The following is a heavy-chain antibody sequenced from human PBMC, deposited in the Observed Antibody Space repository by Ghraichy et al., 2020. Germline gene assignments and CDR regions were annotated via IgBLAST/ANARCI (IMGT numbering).Heavy chain of an antibody. Sequence: GGSLRLSCAASGFTFSSYAMSWVRQAPGKGLEWVSAISGSGGSTYYADSVKGRFTISRDNSKNTLYLQMNSLRAEDTAVYYCAKDGVMGALVPFYYYYYGMDVWGQGTTVTVSS. V-gene: IGHV3-23*01. CDR1: GFTFSSYA. CDR3: AKDGVMGALVPFYYYYYGMDV. CDR2: ISGSGGST. J-gene: IGHJ6*02. D-gene: IGHD1-26*01.